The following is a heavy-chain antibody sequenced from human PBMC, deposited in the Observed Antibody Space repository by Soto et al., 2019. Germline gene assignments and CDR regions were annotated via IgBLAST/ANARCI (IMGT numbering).Heavy chain of an antibody. CDR3: ARGKQLVRFYYYYGMDV. CDR1: GYTFTSYA. D-gene: IGHD6-6*01. V-gene: IGHV1-3*01. CDR2: INAGNGNT. Sequence: GASVKVSCKASGYTFTSYAMHWVRQAPGQRLEWMGWINAGNGNTKYSQKFQGRVTITRDTSASTAYMELSSLRSEDTAVYYCARGKQLVRFYYYYGMDVWGQGTTVTVSS. J-gene: IGHJ6*02.